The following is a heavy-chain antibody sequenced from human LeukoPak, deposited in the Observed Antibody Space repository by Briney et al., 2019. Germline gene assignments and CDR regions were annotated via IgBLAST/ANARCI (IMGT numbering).Heavy chain of an antibody. Sequence: SETLSLTCTVSGGSIGNYYWSWIRQPPGKGLEWIGYIYYTGSTNYNPSLKSRVTISVDTSKNQLSLRLTSVTAADTAVYYCARKKSCTTTGCYPPNRCGPWGQGNLVTVSS. D-gene: IGHD2-2*01. CDR2: IYYTGST. V-gene: IGHV4-59*01. CDR3: ARKKSCTTTGCYPPNRCGP. CDR1: GGSIGNYY. J-gene: IGHJ5*02.